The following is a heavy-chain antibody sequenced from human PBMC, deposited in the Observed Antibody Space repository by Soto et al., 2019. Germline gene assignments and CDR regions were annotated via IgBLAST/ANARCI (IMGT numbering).Heavy chain of an antibody. CDR2: ISGSGGST. CDR3: AKDGGGPFDIRGNSGADAFDI. V-gene: IGHV3-23*01. J-gene: IGHJ3*02. D-gene: IGHD3-9*01. Sequence: GGSLRLSCAASGFTFSSYAMSWVRQAPGKGLEWVSAISGSGGSTYYADSVKGRFTISRDNSKNTLYLQMNSLRAEDTAVYYCAKDGGGPFDIRGNSGADAFDIWGQGTMVTVSS. CDR1: GFTFSSYA.